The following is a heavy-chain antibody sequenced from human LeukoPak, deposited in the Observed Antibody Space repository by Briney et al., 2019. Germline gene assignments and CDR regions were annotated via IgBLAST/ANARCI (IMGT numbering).Heavy chain of an antibody. CDR3: ARAHSSSSLTNWFDP. Sequence: ASVKVSCKASGYTFTSYAMHWVRQAPGQRLEWMGWINAGNGNTKYSQKFQGRVTTTRDTSASTAYMELSSLRSEDTAVYYCARAHSSSSLTNWFDPWGQGTLVTVSS. V-gene: IGHV1-3*01. CDR1: GYTFTSYA. CDR2: INAGNGNT. J-gene: IGHJ5*02. D-gene: IGHD6-6*01.